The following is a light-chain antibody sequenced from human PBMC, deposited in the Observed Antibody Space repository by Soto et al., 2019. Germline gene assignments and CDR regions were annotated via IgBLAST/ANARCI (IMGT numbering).Light chain of an antibody. J-gene: IGLJ1*01. CDR2: TTN. CDR1: SSNIGTSS. Sequence: QSVQTQPHSASGTPGQRVTISCSGSSSNIGTSSVHWFQQLPGTAPKLLISTTNQRPSGVPERFSGSKSGTSASLAISGLQSEDEADYYCAAWDDSLNRHVFGTGTKVTVL. V-gene: IGLV1-44*01. CDR3: AAWDDSLNRHV.